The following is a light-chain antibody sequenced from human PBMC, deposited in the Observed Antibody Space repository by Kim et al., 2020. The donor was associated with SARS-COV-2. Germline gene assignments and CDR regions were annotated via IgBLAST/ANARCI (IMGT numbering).Light chain of an antibody. CDR1: SNNVGDQG. V-gene: IGLV10-54*04. CDR3: SAWDSSLDAWV. J-gene: IGLJ3*02. CDR2: RIN. Sequence: QTATRTCPGNSNNVGDQGAAWLQLHQGHPPKLLSDRINLRPSGISARFSASRSGNTASLTITGLQAEDEADYYCSAWDSSLDAWVFGGGTQLTVL.